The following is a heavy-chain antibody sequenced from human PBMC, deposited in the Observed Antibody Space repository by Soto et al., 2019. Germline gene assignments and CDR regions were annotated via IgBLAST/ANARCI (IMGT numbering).Heavy chain of an antibody. CDR2: IYTSGST. CDR1: VGSISSYY. J-gene: IGHJ4*02. Sequence: SETLSLTCTVSVGSISSYYWSWIRQPAGKGLEWIGRIYTSGSTNYNPSLKSRVTMSVDTSKNQFSLKLSSVTAADTAVYYCARGLARFIAAAGPIWGQATLVTVSS. D-gene: IGHD6-13*01. V-gene: IGHV4-4*07. CDR3: ARGLARFIAAAGPI.